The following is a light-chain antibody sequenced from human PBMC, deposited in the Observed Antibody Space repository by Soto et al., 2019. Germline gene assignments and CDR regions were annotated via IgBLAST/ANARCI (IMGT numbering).Light chain of an antibody. CDR3: QQRSNWPVS. CDR2: NAS. J-gene: IGKJ4*02. Sequence: DIMLTQSPATLSLYPGESATLSCRASQSLGHFLVWYQQKGGQPPRLLISNASERAAGIPARFSGSGSGTDFPLTITNLEPEDSAIYFCQQRSNWPVSCGGGTKVEIK. CDR1: QSLGHF. V-gene: IGKV3-11*01.